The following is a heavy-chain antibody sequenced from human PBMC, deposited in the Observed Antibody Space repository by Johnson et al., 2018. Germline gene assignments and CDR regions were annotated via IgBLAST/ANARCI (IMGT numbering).Heavy chain of an antibody. V-gene: IGHV3-30*03. D-gene: IGHD1-7*01. CDR2: IANDGGAI. Sequence: QVQLVQSGGGVVQPGGSLRLSCAASGFAFSTYGMHWVRQAPGKGLEWVAVIANDGGAIYYADSMQGRFTISRDNSMDVLYLEVNSLGGEGTAGYYCATRRYNWNYGPHDMDVWGKGTTVAVAS. J-gene: IGHJ6*03. CDR3: ATRRYNWNYGPHDMDV. CDR1: GFAFSTYG.